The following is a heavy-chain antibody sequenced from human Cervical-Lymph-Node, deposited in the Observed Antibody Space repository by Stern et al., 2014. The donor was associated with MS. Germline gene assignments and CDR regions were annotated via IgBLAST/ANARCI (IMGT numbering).Heavy chain of an antibody. V-gene: IGHV1-46*01. Sequence: QVQLVQSGADVKRSGASVTLSCKASGYSFTDYYIQWVRQAPGQGLEWMGMINPNDGDTGYAPRFQGRVTLTRDTSTNTAYIQLSSLRSDDTAVYFCARWGLHKPLDYWGKGTLVTVSS. J-gene: IGHJ4*02. CDR2: INPNDGDT. CDR1: GYSFTDYY. D-gene: IGHD2-21*02. CDR3: ARWGLHKPLDY.